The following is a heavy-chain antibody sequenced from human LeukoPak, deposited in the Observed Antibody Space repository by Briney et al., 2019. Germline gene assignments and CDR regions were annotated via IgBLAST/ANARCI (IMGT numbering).Heavy chain of an antibody. CDR3: ASFSRTSSSWYYFDY. CDR2: IYYSGTT. CDR1: GGSISSYY. V-gene: IGHV4-59*12. D-gene: IGHD6-13*01. J-gene: IGHJ4*02. Sequence: PSETLSLTCTVSGGSISSYYWSWIRQPPGKGLEWIGYIYYSGTTNYNPSLKSRVTISVDTSKNQFSLKLSSVTAADTAVYYCASFSRTSSSWYYFDYWGQGTLVIVSS.